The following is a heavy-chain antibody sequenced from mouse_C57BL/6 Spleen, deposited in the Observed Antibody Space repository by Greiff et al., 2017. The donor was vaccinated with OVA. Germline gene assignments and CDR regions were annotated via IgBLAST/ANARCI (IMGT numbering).Heavy chain of an antibody. CDR2: IHPNSGST. Sequence: VQLQQSGAELVKPGASVKLSCKASGYTFTSYWMHWVKQRPGQGLEWIGMIHPNSGSTNYNEKFKSKATLTVDKSSSTAYMQLSSLTSEDSAVYYCARWYLYYFDYWGQGTTLTVSS. CDR3: ARWYLYYFDY. CDR1: GYTFTSYW. D-gene: IGHD5-1*01. V-gene: IGHV1-64*01. J-gene: IGHJ2*01.